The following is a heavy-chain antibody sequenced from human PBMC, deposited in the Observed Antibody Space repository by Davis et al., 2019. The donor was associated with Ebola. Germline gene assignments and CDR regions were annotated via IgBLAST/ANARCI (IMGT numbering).Heavy chain of an antibody. CDR2: ISGSGGTT. V-gene: IGHV3-23*01. CDR1: VITFSSYA. D-gene: IGHD2-21*01. Sequence: PGGSLRLSCADSVITFSSYAMTWVRQAPGKGLEWVSAISGSGGTTYYAGSVKGRFTVSRDNSKKTMYLQMNSLRAEDTAVYYCARDWAGLDVWGKGTTVTVSS. CDR3: ARDWAGLDV. J-gene: IGHJ6*04.